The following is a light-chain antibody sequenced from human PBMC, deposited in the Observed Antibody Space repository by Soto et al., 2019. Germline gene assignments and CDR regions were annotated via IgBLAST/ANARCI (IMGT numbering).Light chain of an antibody. CDR2: STS. V-gene: IGLV7-43*01. J-gene: IGLJ3*02. CDR3: LVFYDNTWV. CDR1: TGAVTSGYY. Sequence: QAVVTQEPSLTVSPGGTVTLTCSSSTGAVTSGYYPNWFQQKPGQAPRVLIYSTSNKHSWTPARFSGSLLAGKAALTLSGVQPEDEAEYYCLVFYDNTWVFGGGTKLTVL.